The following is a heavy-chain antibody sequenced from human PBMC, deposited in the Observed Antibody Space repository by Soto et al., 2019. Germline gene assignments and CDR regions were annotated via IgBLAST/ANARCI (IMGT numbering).Heavy chain of an antibody. CDR1: GYIFTSYA. J-gene: IGHJ4*02. Sequence: QVQLVQSGAEVKKPGASVKVSCKASGYIFTSYAMHWVRQAPGQRLEWMGWINAGNGNTKYSQKFQGRVTITRDTSASTAYMELSSLRSEDTAVYYCARARGGYSGSYRFDYWGQGTLVTVSS. CDR2: INAGNGNT. CDR3: ARARGGYSGSYRFDY. D-gene: IGHD1-26*01. V-gene: IGHV1-3*01.